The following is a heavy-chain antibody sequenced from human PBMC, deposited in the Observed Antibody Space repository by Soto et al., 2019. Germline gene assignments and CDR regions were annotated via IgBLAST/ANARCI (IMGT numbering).Heavy chain of an antibody. CDR1: GFTFDDYA. J-gene: IGHJ4*02. V-gene: IGHV3-9*01. D-gene: IGHD4-17*01. CDR2: ISWNGGKR. CDR3: AKEIKGSYDYDDLPFDY. Sequence: GGSLRLSCVACGFTFDDYAMHWVWQSAGKGLEWVSGISWNGGKRGYADSVKGRFTISRDNAKNSLYLQMNSLRVEDTALYYCAKEIKGSYDYDDLPFDYWGQGALVTVSS.